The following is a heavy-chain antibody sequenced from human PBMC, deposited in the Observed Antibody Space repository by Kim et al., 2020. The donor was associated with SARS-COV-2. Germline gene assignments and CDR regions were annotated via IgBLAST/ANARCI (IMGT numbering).Heavy chain of an antibody. Sequence: SVKVSCKASGGTFSSYAISWVRQAPGQGLEWMGGIIPIFGTANYAQKFQGRVTITADESTSTAYMELSSLRSEDTAVYYCARGRQRGFERTRSTLNYYYYGMDVWGQGTTVTVSS. CDR3: ARGRQRGFERTRSTLNYYYYGMDV. J-gene: IGHJ6*02. CDR2: IIPIFGTA. CDR1: GGTFSSYA. D-gene: IGHD6-25*01. V-gene: IGHV1-69*13.